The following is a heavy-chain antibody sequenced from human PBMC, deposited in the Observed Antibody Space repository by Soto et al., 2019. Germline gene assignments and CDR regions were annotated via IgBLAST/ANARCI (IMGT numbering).Heavy chain of an antibody. V-gene: IGHV4-61*08. Sequence: SETLSLTCTVSGGSVSSGGYYWSWIRQAPGKGLEWIGYIYHRGSTNYNPSLKRRVTIAVDTSKNHFSLKLRSVTAADTAVYYCATHEYCEYLQYCARRSRVTVAS. D-gene: IGHD2-8*02. CDR3: ATHEYCEYLQY. CDR2: IYHRGST. CDR1: GGSVSSGGYY. J-gene: IGHJ1*01.